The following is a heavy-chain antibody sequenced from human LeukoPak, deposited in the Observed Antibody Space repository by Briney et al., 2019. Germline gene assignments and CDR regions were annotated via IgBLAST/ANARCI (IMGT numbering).Heavy chain of an antibody. Sequence: GASVTVSFKASGYTFTSYDINWVRQATGQGLEWMGWMNPNSGNTGYAQKFQGRVTMTRNTSISTAYMELSSLRSEDTAVYYCAGSPVQYSSSWHPYGMDVWGQGTTVTVSS. CDR1: GYTFTSYD. D-gene: IGHD6-13*01. J-gene: IGHJ6*02. V-gene: IGHV1-8*01. CDR3: AGSPVQYSSSWHPYGMDV. CDR2: MNPNSGNT.